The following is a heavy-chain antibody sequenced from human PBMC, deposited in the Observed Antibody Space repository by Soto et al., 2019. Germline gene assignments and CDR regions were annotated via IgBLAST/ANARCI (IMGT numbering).Heavy chain of an antibody. CDR2: IYYSGNT. D-gene: IGHD6-13*01. V-gene: IGHV4-31*03. CDR3: ARLSGRWQSWFDP. Sequence: QVQLQESGPGLVKPSQTLSLTCIVSGGSISSNDFYWSWIRQHPGKGLEWIGYIYYSGNTYYNPSLGSRVTILVAPSKTQFPLKVSSVTAAATAVYYWARLSGRWQSWFDPWGQGTLVTVSS. J-gene: IGHJ5*02. CDR1: GGSISSNDFY.